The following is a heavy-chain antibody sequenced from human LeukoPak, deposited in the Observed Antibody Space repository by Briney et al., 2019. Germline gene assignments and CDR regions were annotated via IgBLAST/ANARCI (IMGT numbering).Heavy chain of an antibody. CDR2: IYYSGST. J-gene: IGHJ5*02. CDR3: ARAWPLSRWHSMVYAIPNWFDP. Sequence: PSETLSLTCTVSGGSISSGGYYWSWIRQHPGQGLEWIGYIYYSGSTYYNPSLKSRVTISVDTSKNQFSLKLSSVTAADTAVYYCARAWPLSRWHSMVYAIPNWFDPWGQGTLVTVSS. D-gene: IGHD2-8*01. CDR1: GGSISSGGYY. V-gene: IGHV4-31*03.